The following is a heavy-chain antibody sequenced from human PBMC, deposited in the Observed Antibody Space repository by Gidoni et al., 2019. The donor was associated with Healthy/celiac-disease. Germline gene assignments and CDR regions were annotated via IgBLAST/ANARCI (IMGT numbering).Heavy chain of an antibody. CDR1: GFTFSSYA. J-gene: IGHJ4*02. CDR3: ARDNSPTSMIVVVITGGGVDY. D-gene: IGHD3-22*01. V-gene: IGHV3-30*04. Sequence: QVQLVESGGGVVQPGRSLRLSCAASGFTFSSYAMHWVRQAPGKGLEWVAVISYDGSNKYYADSVKGRFTISRDNSKNTLYLQMNSLRAEDTAVYYCARDNSPTSMIVVVITGGGVDYWGQGTLVTVSS. CDR2: ISYDGSNK.